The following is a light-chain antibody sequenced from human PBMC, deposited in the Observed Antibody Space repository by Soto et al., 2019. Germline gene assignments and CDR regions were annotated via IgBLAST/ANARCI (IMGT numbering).Light chain of an antibody. CDR3: CSYAGNYTYV. CDR1: SSDVGGYIY. CDR2: DVS. V-gene: IGLV2-11*01. Sequence: QSVLAQPRSVSGSPGQSVTISCTGTSSDVGGYIYVSWYQQHPGKAPKLMMFDVSKRPSGVPDRFSASKSDNTASLTISGLQTEDEADYFCCSYAGNYTYVFGTGPKVTVL. J-gene: IGLJ1*01.